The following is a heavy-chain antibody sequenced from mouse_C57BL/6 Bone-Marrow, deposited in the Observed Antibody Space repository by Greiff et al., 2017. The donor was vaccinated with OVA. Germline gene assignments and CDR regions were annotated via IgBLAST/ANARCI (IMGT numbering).Heavy chain of an antibody. Sequence: QVQLQQPGAELVKPGASVKLSCKASGYTFTSYWMHWVKQRPGRGLEWIGRIDPNSGGTKYNEKFKSKATMTVDKPSSTAYMQLSSLTSEDSAVYYCTRRRGRLKSDWFAYWGQGTLVTVSA. D-gene: IGHD1-3*01. CDR1: GYTFTSYW. CDR2: IDPNSGGT. V-gene: IGHV1-72*01. J-gene: IGHJ3*01. CDR3: TRRRGRLKSDWFAY.